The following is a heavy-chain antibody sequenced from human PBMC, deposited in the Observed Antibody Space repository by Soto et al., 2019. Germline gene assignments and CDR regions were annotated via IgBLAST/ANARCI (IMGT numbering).Heavy chain of an antibody. V-gene: IGHV5-51*01. D-gene: IGHD6-19*01. CDR2: IYTGDSDT. Sequence: GESLKISCKGSGYSFTSYWIGWVRQVPGKGLEWMGIIYTGDSDTRYSPSFQGQVPISADKSISTAYLQWSSLKASDTAIYYCAIRGASQWLKFWGQGTLVTVPQ. CDR3: AIRGASQWLKF. CDR1: GYSFTSYW. J-gene: IGHJ4*02.